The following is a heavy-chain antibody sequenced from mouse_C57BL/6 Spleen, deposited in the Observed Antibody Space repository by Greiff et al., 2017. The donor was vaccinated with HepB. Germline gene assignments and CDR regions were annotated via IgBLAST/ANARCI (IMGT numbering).Heavy chain of an antibody. D-gene: IGHD2-5*01. J-gene: IGHJ2*01. CDR2: FYPGSGSI. CDR3: ARVGACYSNYGSFDY. Sequence: QVQLKQSGAELVKPGASVKLSCKASGYTFTEYTIHWVKQRSGQGLEWIGWFYPGSGSIKYNEKFKDKATLTADTSSSTVYMELSRLTSEDSAVYVCARVGACYSNYGSFDYWGQGTTLTVSS. CDR1: GYTFTEYT. V-gene: IGHV1-62-2*01.